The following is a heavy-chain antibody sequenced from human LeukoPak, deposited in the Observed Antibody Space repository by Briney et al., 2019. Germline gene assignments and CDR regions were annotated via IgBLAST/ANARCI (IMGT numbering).Heavy chain of an antibody. J-gene: IGHJ4*02. V-gene: IGHV4-39*07. Sequence: SETLSLTCTVSGGSISSSSYYWGWIRQPPGKGLEWIRSIYYSGSTYYNPSLKSRVTISVDTSKNQFSLKLSSVTAADTAVYYCAREGEYYYGSGRDWGQGTLVTVSS. CDR3: AREGEYYYGSGRD. D-gene: IGHD3-10*01. CDR1: GGSISSSSYY. CDR2: IYYSGST.